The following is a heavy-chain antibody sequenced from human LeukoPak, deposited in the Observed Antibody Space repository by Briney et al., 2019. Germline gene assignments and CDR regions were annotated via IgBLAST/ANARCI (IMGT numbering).Heavy chain of an antibody. CDR2: INHSGST. D-gene: IGHD3-10*01. V-gene: IGHV4-34*01. CDR1: GGSFSGYY. Sequence: SETLSLTGAVYGGSFSGYYWSWIRQPPGTGLEWIGEINHSGSTNYNPSLKSRVTMSVDTSKNQFSLKLSSVTAADTAVYYCARGPWFRGSGSYYPRSFDYWGQGTLVTVSS. J-gene: IGHJ4*02. CDR3: ARGPWFRGSGSYYPRSFDY.